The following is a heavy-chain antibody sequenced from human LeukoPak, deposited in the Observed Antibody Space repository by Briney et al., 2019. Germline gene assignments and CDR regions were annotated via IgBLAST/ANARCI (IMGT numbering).Heavy chain of an antibody. D-gene: IGHD3-3*01. CDR2: ISYDGSNK. V-gene: IGHV3-30*01. CDR3: ASHTGITTLGAPWSWFDP. CDR1: GFTFSSYA. J-gene: IGHJ5*02. Sequence: GGSLRLSCAASGFTFSSYAMHWVRQAPGKGLEWVAVISYDGSNKYYADSVKGRFTISRDNSKNTLYLQMNSLRAEDTAVYYCASHTGITTLGAPWSWFDPWGQGTLVTVSS.